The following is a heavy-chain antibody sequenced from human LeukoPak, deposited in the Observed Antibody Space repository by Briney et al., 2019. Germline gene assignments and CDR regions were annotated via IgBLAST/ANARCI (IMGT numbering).Heavy chain of an antibody. V-gene: IGHV4-34*01. D-gene: IGHD3-10*01. CDR3: ARPKRGAGGDAFDI. CDR2: INHSGST. Sequence: GSLRLSCAASGFTFSSYAMSWVRQPPGKGLEWIGEINHSGSTNSNPSLKSRVTISVDTSKNQFSLKLSSVTAADTAVYYCARPKRGAGGDAFDIWGQGTMVTVSS. CDR1: GFTFSSYA. J-gene: IGHJ3*02.